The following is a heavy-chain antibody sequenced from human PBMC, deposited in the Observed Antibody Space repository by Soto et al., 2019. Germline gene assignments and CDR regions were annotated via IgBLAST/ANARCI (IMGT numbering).Heavy chain of an antibody. CDR3: ARDGAARPNY. J-gene: IGHJ4*02. Sequence: AASVKVSCKASGGTFSSYAISWVRQAPGQGLEWMGGIIPIFGTANYAQKFQGRVTITADESTSTAYMELSSLRSEDTAVYYCARDGAARPNYWGQGTLVTVSS. CDR2: IIPIFGTA. CDR1: GGTFSSYA. D-gene: IGHD6-6*01. V-gene: IGHV1-69*13.